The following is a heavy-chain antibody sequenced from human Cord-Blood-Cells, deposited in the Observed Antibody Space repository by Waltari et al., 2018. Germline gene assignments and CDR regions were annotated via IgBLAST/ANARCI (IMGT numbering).Heavy chain of an antibody. Sequence: QVQLQESGPGLVKPSETLSLTCTVSGYSISSGYYWGWIRQPPGKGLEWIGSIYHSGSTYYNPPLKSRVTISVDTSKNQFSLKLSSVTAADTAVYYCAREYRPSIAARKGGHDAFDIWGQGTMVTVSS. CDR1: GYSISSGYY. CDR3: AREYRPSIAARKGGHDAFDI. D-gene: IGHD6-6*01. V-gene: IGHV4-38-2*02. J-gene: IGHJ3*02. CDR2: IYHSGST.